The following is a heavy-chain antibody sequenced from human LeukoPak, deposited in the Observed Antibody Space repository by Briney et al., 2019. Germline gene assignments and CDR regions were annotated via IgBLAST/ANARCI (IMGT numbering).Heavy chain of an antibody. CDR2: IYSGGST. V-gene: IGHV3-66*02. CDR3: ATGKNLGYCSSTSCYTIDY. Sequence: GGSLRLSCAASGFTVSSNYMSWVRQAPGKGLEWVSVIYSGGSTYYADSVKGRFTISRDNSKNTLYLQMNSLRAEDTAVYYCATGKNLGYCSSTSCYTIDYWGQGTLATVSS. J-gene: IGHJ4*02. D-gene: IGHD2-2*02. CDR1: GFTVSSNY.